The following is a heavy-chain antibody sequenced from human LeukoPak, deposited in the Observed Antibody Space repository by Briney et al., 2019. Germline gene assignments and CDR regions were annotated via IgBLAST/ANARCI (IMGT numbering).Heavy chain of an antibody. CDR3: ITVKSIAVADAPPY. Sequence: PGGSLRLSCAAAGFTLSSYWMHWGRQAPGKGLVWVSRINTDGSSTVYADSVKGRFTISRDNAKNTLYLQMNSLRAEDTTVYYCITVKSIAVADAPPYWGQGTMVTVSS. CDR1: GFTLSSYW. CDR2: INTDGSST. V-gene: IGHV3-74*01. D-gene: IGHD6-19*01. J-gene: IGHJ4*02.